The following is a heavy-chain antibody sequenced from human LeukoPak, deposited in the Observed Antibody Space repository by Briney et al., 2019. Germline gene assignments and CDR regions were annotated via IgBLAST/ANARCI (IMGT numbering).Heavy chain of an antibody. D-gene: IGHD3-22*01. CDR2: INWNGGST. Sequence: GGSLRLSCAASGFTFDDYGMSWVRQAPGKGLEWVSGINWNGGSTGYADSVKGRFTISRDNSKNTLYLQMNSLRAEDTAVYYCANYYDSSGLDYWGQGTLVTVSS. V-gene: IGHV3-20*04. CDR3: ANYYDSSGLDY. CDR1: GFTFDDYG. J-gene: IGHJ4*02.